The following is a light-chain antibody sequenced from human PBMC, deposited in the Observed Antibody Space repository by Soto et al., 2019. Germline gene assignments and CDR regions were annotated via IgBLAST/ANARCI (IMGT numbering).Light chain of an antibody. CDR1: QSISSY. Sequence: DIQMTRSPSSLSASVGERVTITCRASQSISSYLNWYQQKPGKAPKLLIYAASSLQSGVPSRFSGSGSGTDFTLTISSLQPEDFATYYCQQSYSTPPTFGQGTKVEIK. J-gene: IGKJ1*01. CDR2: AAS. CDR3: QQSYSTPPT. V-gene: IGKV1-39*01.